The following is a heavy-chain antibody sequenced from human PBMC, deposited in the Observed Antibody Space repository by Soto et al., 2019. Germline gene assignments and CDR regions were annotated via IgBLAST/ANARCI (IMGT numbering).Heavy chain of an antibody. CDR1: GGSISSYY. CDR3: ARLDPTIAARYYCDY. J-gene: IGHJ4*02. Sequence: SQTLSLTCTVSGGSISSYYWSWIRQPPGKGLEWIGYIYYSGSTNYNPSLKSRVTISVDTSKNQFSLKLSSVTAADTAVYYCARLDPTIAARYYCDYWGQGTLVTVSS. V-gene: IGHV4-59*01. CDR2: IYYSGST. D-gene: IGHD6-6*01.